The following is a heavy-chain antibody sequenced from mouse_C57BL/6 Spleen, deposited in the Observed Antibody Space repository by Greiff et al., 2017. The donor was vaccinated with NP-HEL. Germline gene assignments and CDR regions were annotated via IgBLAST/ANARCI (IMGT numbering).Heavy chain of an antibody. D-gene: IGHD2-3*01. V-gene: IGHV10-1*01. CDR3: VRQEDGYMDY. CDR1: GFSFNTYA. J-gene: IGHJ4*01. CDR2: IRSKSNNYAT. Sequence: EVKLMESGGGLVQPKGSLKLSCAASGFSFNTYAMNWVRQAPGKGLEWVARIRSKSNNYATYYADSVKDRFTISRDDSESMLYLQMNNLKTEDTAMYYCVRQEDGYMDYWGQGTSVTVSS.